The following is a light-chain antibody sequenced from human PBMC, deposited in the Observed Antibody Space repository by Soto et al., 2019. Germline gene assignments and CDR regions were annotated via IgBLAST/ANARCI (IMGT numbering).Light chain of an antibody. V-gene: IGKV1-39*01. CDR2: AAS. Sequence: DIQMTQSPSSLSASVGDRVTITCRASQTISTHLNWYQQKPGKAPKLLIYAASTLQSGVPSRFRGSGSGTDFTLTISSLQPEDFATYYCQRSLTIPYTFGQGTMLEIK. J-gene: IGKJ2*01. CDR1: QTISTH. CDR3: QRSLTIPYT.